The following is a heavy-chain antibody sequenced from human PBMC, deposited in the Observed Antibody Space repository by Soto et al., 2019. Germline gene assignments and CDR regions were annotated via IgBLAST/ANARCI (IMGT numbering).Heavy chain of an antibody. CDR2: INHSGST. CDR3: ARGILTVTEPKRGFDP. V-gene: IGHV4-34*01. J-gene: IGHJ5*02. Sequence: PSETLSLTCAVYVGSFSGYYWSWIRQPPGKELEWIGEINHSGSTNYNPSLKSRVTISVDTSKNQFSLKLSSVTAADTAVYYCARGILTVTEPKRGFDPWGQGTLVTVSS. D-gene: IGHD4-17*01. CDR1: VGSFSGYY.